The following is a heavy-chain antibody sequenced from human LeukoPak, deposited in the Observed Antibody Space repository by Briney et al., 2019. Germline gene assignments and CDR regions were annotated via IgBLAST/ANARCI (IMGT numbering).Heavy chain of an antibody. CDR2: IWNDGSNK. CDR3: ATRSPALDY. CDR1: GFTFSSYG. V-gene: IGHV3-33*08. J-gene: IGHJ4*02. D-gene: IGHD2-2*01. Sequence: GGSLRLSCAASGFTFSSYGMHWVRQAPGKGLEWVAVIWNDGSNKYYADSVKGRFTISRDGSKNTVYLQMNSLRAEDTAVYYCATRSPALDYWGQGTLVTVSS.